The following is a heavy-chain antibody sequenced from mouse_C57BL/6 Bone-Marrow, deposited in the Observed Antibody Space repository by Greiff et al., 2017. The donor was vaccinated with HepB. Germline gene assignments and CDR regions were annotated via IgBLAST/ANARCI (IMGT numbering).Heavy chain of an antibody. D-gene: IGHD1-1*01. CDR3: ARGGDYGSSWFAY. CDR1: GYTFTSYG. CDR2: IYPRSGNT. V-gene: IGHV1-81*01. J-gene: IGHJ3*01. Sequence: QVQLQQSGAELARPGASVKLSCKASGYTFTSYGISWVKQRTGQGLEWIGEIYPRSGNTYYNEKFKGKATLTADKYSSTAYMELRSLTSEDSAVYFCARGGDYGSSWFAYWGQGTLVTVSA.